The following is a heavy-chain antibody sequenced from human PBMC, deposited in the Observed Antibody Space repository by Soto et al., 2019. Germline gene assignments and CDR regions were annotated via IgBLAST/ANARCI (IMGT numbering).Heavy chain of an antibody. CDR3: AKDSEYYDSMTGYSHPDY. CDR2: ITGSGGGT. V-gene: IGHV3-23*01. D-gene: IGHD3-9*01. Sequence: GGSLRLSCAASGFAFSNYAMSWVRQAPEKGLEWVSIITGSGGGTFYADSVTGRFTISRDNSKNTVYLQMNSLRVEDMAVYYCAKDSEYYDSMTGYSHPDYWGQGTLVTVSS. CDR1: GFAFSNYA. J-gene: IGHJ4*02.